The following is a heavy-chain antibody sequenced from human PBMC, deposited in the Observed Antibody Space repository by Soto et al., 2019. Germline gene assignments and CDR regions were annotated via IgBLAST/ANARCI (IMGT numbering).Heavy chain of an antibody. CDR1: GFTFSSYW. V-gene: IGHV3-74*01. CDR2: INGNGSST. D-gene: IGHD6-13*01. CDR3: AKVTAAAGPH. Sequence: PGGSLRLSCAASGFTFSSYWMHWVRQAPGKGLVWVSAINGNGSSTSYADSVKGRFTISRDNSKNTLYLQMNSLRAEDTAVYYCAKVTAAAGPHWGQGTLVTVSS. J-gene: IGHJ4*02.